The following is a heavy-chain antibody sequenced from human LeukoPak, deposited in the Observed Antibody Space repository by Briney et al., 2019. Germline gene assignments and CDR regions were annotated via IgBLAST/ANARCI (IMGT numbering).Heavy chain of an antibody. CDR1: GGSISSGDYY. CDR3: ARYCTGSICYSGAFDI. V-gene: IGHV4-30-4*01. D-gene: IGHD2-15*01. J-gene: IGHJ3*02. Sequence: SETLSLTCTVSGGSISSGDYYWSWIRQSHGVGLVWIGYIWFSGNAYYTPSLKSLVTISVDTSKTRFSLKLTSVTAADTAMYYCARYCTGSICYSGAFDIWGRGTMVTVSS. CDR2: IWFSGNA.